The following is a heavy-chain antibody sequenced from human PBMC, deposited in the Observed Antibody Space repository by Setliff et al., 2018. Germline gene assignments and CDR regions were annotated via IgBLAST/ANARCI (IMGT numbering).Heavy chain of an antibody. J-gene: IGHJ6*03. CDR2: IIPIFGTA. CDR1: GGTFSSYA. CDR3: ARVRLVATTNYYYYYYMDV. V-gene: IGHV1-69*06. Sequence: GASVKVSCKASGGTFSSYAISWVRQAPGRGLEWMGRIIPIFGTANYAQKFQGRVTITADKSTSTAYMELSSLRSEDTAVYYCARVRLVATTNYYYYYYMDVWGKGTTVTVSS. D-gene: IGHD5-12*01.